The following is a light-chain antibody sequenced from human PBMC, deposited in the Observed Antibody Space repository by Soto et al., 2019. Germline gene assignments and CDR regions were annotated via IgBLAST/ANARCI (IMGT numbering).Light chain of an antibody. Sequence: QSVLTQPASVSGSPGQSITISCTGTSGDVGAYDFVFWYQQHPGKAPRLMIYNVHNRPAGASNRFSGSKSGSTASLTISTLQAEDEADYYCASFTNTSSYVFGSGTKVTVL. CDR2: NVH. V-gene: IGLV2-14*01. CDR3: ASFTNTSSYV. J-gene: IGLJ1*01. CDR1: SGDVGAYDF.